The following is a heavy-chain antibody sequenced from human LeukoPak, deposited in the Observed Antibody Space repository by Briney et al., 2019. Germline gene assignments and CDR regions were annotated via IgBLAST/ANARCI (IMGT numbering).Heavy chain of an antibody. J-gene: IGHJ4*02. D-gene: IGHD3-16*01. V-gene: IGHV1-18*01. CDR2: ISADSGST. CDR1: GYTFTSFY. Sequence: ASVKVSCKASGYTFTSFYITWVRQAPGQGLEWLGWISADSGSTNYAQRFQGRVTMTIDRSTGTAYMDLRSLRYDDTAVYWCTRGYGGWPTYIDYWGQGSLAIVSS. CDR3: TRGYGGWPTYIDY.